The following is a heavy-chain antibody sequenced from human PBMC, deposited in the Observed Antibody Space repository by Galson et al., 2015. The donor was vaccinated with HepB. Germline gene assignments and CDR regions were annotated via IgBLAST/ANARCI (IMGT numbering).Heavy chain of an antibody. CDR3: ARNYGDYGSYYYYYYMDV. CDR1: GGTFSSYA. CDR2: IIPIFGTA. Sequence: SVKVSCKASGGTFSSYAISWVRQAPGQGLEWMGGIIPIFGTANYAQKFQGRVTITADESTSTAYMELSSLRSEDTAVYYCARNYGDYGSYYYYYYMDVWGKGTTVTVSS. D-gene: IGHD4-17*01. V-gene: IGHV1-69*13. J-gene: IGHJ6*03.